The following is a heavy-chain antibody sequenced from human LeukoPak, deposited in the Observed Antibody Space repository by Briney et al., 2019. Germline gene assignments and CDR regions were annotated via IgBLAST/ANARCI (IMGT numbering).Heavy chain of an antibody. CDR1: GFTFSSYA. V-gene: IGHV3-23*01. CDR3: AKGYSSGWYGGAFDY. CDR2: ISGSGGST. D-gene: IGHD6-19*01. J-gene: IGHJ4*02. Sequence: PGGSLRLSCAASGFTFSSYAMSWVRQAPGKGLEWVSAISGSGGSTYYADSVKGRSTISRDNSKNTLYLQMNSLRAEDTAVYYCAKGYSSGWYGGAFDYWGQGTLVTVSS.